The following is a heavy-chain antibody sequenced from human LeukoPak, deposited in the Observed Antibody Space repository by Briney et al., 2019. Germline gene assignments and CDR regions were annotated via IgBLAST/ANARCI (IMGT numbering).Heavy chain of an antibody. Sequence: GGSLRLSCAASGFTFDDYAMHWVRQAPGKGLEWVSGISWNSGSIGYADSVKGRFTISRDNAKNSLYLQMNSLRAEDTAVYYCARIYCSGGSCYRNWFDPWGQGTLVTVSS. CDR3: ARIYCSGGSCYRNWFDP. J-gene: IGHJ5*02. D-gene: IGHD2-15*01. CDR1: GFTFDDYA. V-gene: IGHV3-9*01. CDR2: ISWNSGSI.